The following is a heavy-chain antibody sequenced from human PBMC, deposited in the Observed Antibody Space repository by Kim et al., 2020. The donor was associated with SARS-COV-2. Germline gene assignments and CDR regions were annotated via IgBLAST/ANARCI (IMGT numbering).Heavy chain of an antibody. J-gene: IGHJ2*01. V-gene: IGHV3-53*01. D-gene: IGHD1-26*01. CDR3: ARVWAGSYSWYFDL. CDR1: GFTVSSNY. CDR2: IYSGGST. Sequence: GGSLRLSCAASGFTVSSNYMSWVRQAPGKGLEWVSVIYSGGSTYYTDSVKGRFTISRDNSKNTLYLQMNSLRAEDTAVYYCARVWAGSYSWYFDLWGRGTLVTVSS.